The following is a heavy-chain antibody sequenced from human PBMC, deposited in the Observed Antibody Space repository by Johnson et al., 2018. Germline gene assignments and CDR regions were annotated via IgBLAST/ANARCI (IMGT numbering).Heavy chain of an antibody. CDR3: ANDGGEALGISAFDI. J-gene: IGHJ3*02. CDR1: GFTFSSYG. CDR2: ICNSGSNI. V-gene: IGHV3-30*18. D-gene: IGHD2-21*01. Sequence: QVQLQQSGGGVVQPGGSLRLSCAASGFTFSSYGMRWVRQAPGKGLEWVAVICNSGSNIYYADSVKGRFTISRDNSKNTLYLQMNSLRAEDTAVYYCANDGGEALGISAFDIWGQGTMVTVSS.